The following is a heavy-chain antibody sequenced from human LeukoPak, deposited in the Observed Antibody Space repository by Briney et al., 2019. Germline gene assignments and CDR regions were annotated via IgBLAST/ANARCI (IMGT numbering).Heavy chain of an antibody. CDR1: GYTFTSYD. V-gene: IGHV1-8*01. J-gene: IGHJ3*02. CDR2: MNPNSGNT. CDR3: ASAITMIVVSPDAFHI. D-gene: IGHD3-22*01. Sequence: ASVKVSCKASGYTFTSYDINWVRQATGQGLEWMGWMNPNSGNTGYAQKFQGRVTMTRNTSISTAYMELSSLRSEDTAVYYCASAITMIVVSPDAFHIWGQGTMVTVSS.